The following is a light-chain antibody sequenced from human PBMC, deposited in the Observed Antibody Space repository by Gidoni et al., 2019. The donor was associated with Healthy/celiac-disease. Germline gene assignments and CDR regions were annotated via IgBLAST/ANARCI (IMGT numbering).Light chain of an antibody. CDR1: SSDVGGYNY. V-gene: IGLV2-8*03. J-gene: IGLJ2*01. CDR3: SSYAGSNTV. Sequence: TISCTGTSSDVGGYNYVSWYQQHPGKAPKLMLYEVSKRPSGVPDRFFGSKSGNTASLTVSGLQAEDESDYYCSSYAGSNTVFGGGTKLTVL. CDR2: EVS.